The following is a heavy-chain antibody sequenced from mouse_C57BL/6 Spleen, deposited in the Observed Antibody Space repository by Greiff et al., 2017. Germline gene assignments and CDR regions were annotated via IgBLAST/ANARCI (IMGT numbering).Heavy chain of an antibody. J-gene: IGHJ4*01. Sequence: QVQLQQSGAELARPGASVKLSCKASGYTFTSYGISWVKQRTGQGLEWIGEIYPRSGNTYYNEKFKGKATLTADKSSSTAYMELRSLTSEDSAVYFCARWPITTVVASYYYAMDYWGQGTSVTVSS. V-gene: IGHV1-81*01. CDR2: IYPRSGNT. CDR3: ARWPITTVVASYYYAMDY. D-gene: IGHD1-1*01. CDR1: GYTFTSYG.